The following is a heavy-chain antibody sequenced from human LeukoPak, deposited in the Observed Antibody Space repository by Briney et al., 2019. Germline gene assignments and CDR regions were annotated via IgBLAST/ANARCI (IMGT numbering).Heavy chain of an antibody. V-gene: IGHV3-33*01. J-gene: IGHJ5*02. CDR2: IWYDGSNK. D-gene: IGHD2-15*01. CDR1: GFTFSSYG. CDR3: ARGDIVVVVAARGLSCWFDP. Sequence: GRSLRLSCAASGFTFSSYGMHWVRQAPGKGLEWVAVIWYDGSNKYYADSVKGRFTISRDNSKNTLYLQMNSLRAEDTAVYYCARGDIVVVVAARGLSCWFDPWGQGTLVTVSS.